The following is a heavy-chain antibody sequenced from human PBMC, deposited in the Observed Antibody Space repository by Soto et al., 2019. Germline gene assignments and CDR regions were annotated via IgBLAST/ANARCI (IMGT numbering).Heavy chain of an antibody. Sequence: QVQLQESGPGLVKPSQTLSLTCTVSGGSISSGDYYWSWIRQPPGKGLEWIGYIYYSGSTYYNPSLKSRVTISVDTSKHQFSLKLSSVTAADTAVYYCARESYSMTGYYLLDYWGQGTLVTVSS. CDR2: IYYSGST. V-gene: IGHV4-30-4*01. CDR3: ARESYSMTGYYLLDY. D-gene: IGHD3-9*01. J-gene: IGHJ4*02. CDR1: GGSISSGDYY.